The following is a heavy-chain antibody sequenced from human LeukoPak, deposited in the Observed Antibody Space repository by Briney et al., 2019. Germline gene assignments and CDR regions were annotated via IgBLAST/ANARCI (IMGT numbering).Heavy chain of an antibody. V-gene: IGHV3-11*01. CDR1: GFTFSDYY. CDR3: ARDAVTMVRGVNY. Sequence: PGGSLRLSCAASGFTFSDYYMSGIRQAPGKGVEGVSYISSSGSTIYYADSVKGRFTISRDNAKNSLYLQMNSLRAEDTAVYYCARDAVTMVRGVNYWGQGTLVTVSS. J-gene: IGHJ4*02. CDR2: ISSSGSTI. D-gene: IGHD3-10*01.